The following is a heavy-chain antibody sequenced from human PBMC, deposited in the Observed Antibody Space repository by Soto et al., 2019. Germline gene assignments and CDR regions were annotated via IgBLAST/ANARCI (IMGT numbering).Heavy chain of an antibody. V-gene: IGHV3-30-3*01. J-gene: IGHJ5*02. Sequence: RRLSCAASGFTFSTYAMHWVRQAPGKGLEWVATISDDGTNKYYADSVKGRFTISRDNSKDTLYLQMNSLRAEDTAVYYCPREGHGDWFDPWGQGTLVTVSS. D-gene: IGHD3-10*01. CDR1: GFTFSTYA. CDR2: ISDDGTNK. CDR3: PREGHGDWFDP.